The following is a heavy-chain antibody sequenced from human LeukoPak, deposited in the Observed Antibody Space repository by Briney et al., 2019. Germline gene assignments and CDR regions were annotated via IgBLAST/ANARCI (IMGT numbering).Heavy chain of an antibody. Sequence: GGSLRLSCAASGFSFSIYALHWVRQAPGKGLEWVAVISHDGTNKYYADSVKGRFIISRDKSKNTLFLQMNILRAEDTAVYYCAREFPPGNWNDGSFDYWGQGTLVTVSS. V-gene: IGHV3-30*04. J-gene: IGHJ4*02. CDR3: AREFPPGNWNDGSFDY. D-gene: IGHD1-20*01. CDR1: GFSFSIYA. CDR2: ISHDGTNK.